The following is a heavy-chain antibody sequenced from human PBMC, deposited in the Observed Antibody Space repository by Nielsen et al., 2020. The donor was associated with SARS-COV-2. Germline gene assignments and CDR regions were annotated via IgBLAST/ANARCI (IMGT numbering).Heavy chain of an antibody. Sequence: GESLKISCPASGYTFTSFAIHWVRQAPGQSLEWMGWINAGNGNTKYSQKFQGRVTMTRDTSANTAYMELSSLSSEDTAVYYCARITPSSGWDYWGQGTLVTVSS. J-gene: IGHJ4*02. D-gene: IGHD6-19*01. CDR3: ARITPSSGWDY. CDR1: GYTFTSFA. CDR2: INAGNGNT. V-gene: IGHV1-3*01.